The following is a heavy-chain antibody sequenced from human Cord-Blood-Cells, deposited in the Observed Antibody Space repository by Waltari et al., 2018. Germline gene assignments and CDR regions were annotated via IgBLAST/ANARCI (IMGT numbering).Heavy chain of an antibody. CDR3: ARFSGSFDY. D-gene: IGHD1-26*01. CDR2: IYYSGST. Sequence: QLQLQESGPGLVKPSETLSLTCTVPGGSISSSSYYWGWIRQPPGKGLGWIGSIYYSGSTYYNPSLKSRVTISVDTSKNQFSLKLSSVTAADTTVYYCARFSGSFDYWGQGTLVTVSS. V-gene: IGHV4-39*01. CDR1: GGSISSSSYY. J-gene: IGHJ4*02.